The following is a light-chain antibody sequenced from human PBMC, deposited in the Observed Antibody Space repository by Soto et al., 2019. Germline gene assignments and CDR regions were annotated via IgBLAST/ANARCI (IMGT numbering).Light chain of an antibody. CDR2: GTY. CDR3: QHYGNSRA. Sequence: EVVLTQSPGTLSLSPGERAALSCRSSQSVDTRFLAWYQQKPGQAPRLLIYGTYNRATGIPDRFSGSGSGTDFTLTISRLEPEDFADYYCQHYGNSRAFGQGTKVEIK. V-gene: IGKV3-20*01. J-gene: IGKJ1*01. CDR1: QSVDTRF.